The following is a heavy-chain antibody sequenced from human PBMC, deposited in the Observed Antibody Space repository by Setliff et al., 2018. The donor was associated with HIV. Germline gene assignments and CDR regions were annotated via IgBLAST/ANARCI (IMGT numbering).Heavy chain of an antibody. Sequence: SETLSLTCTVSGGSISSYYWSWIRQPPGKGLEWIGYIYYSGSTNYNPSLKSRVTISVDTSKNQFSLKLSSVTAADTAVYYCARGGMWSYETGGNPTATFDYWGQGVLVTVSS. J-gene: IGHJ4*02. V-gene: IGHV4-59*01. CDR3: ARGGMWSYETGGNPTATFDY. D-gene: IGHD2-8*02. CDR2: IYYSGST. CDR1: GGSISSYY.